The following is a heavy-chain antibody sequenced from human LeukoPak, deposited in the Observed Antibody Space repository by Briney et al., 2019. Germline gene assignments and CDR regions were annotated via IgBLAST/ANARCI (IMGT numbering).Heavy chain of an antibody. CDR1: GYSFSSGYY. CDR2: IYHSGST. Sequence: PSETLSLTCAVSGYSFSSGYYWGWIRQPPGKGLEWIGSIYHSGSTYYNPSLKSRVTISVDTSKNQFSLKLSSVTAADTAVYYCARHLVTGYFDYWGQGTLVTVSS. V-gene: IGHV4-38-2*01. D-gene: IGHD2-21*02. J-gene: IGHJ4*02. CDR3: ARHLVTGYFDY.